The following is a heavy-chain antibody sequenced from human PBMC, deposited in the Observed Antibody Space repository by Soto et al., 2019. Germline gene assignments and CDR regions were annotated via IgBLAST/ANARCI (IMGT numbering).Heavy chain of an antibody. CDR1: GDSVTSGSYF. V-gene: IGHV4-61*01. J-gene: IGHJ6*02. Sequence: PSETLSLTCTVSGDSVTSGSYFWNWIRQSPGKGLEWIGYIYYSGSTTYNPSLKSRVSISVDRSKNQFSLTLNSVTAADTAVYFCARLRRLTYAVPESHYYALDVWGQGTTVTVSS. CDR3: ARLRRLTYAVPESHYYALDV. CDR2: IYYSGST. D-gene: IGHD2-8*01.